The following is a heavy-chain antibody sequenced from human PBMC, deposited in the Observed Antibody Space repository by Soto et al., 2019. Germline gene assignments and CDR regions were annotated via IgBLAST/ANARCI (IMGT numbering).Heavy chain of an antibody. CDR2: IYNSGNT. CDR3: ARGSDGGGNWFDP. J-gene: IGHJ5*02. V-gene: IGHV4-59*12. Sequence: SETLSLTCTVSGGSISSYYWTLIRQPPGQGLEWIGYIYNSGNTYYNPSLMSRVTISVDRSQNHFSLKLTSVTAADTAVYYCARGSDGGGNWFDPWGQGTQVTVSS. CDR1: GGSISSYY. D-gene: IGHD2-21*01.